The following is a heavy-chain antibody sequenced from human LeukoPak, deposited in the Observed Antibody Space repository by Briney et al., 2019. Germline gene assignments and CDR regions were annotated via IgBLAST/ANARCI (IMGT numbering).Heavy chain of an antibody. J-gene: IGHJ4*02. Sequence: RSSETLSLTCTVSGGSISIYYWNWIRQPAGKGLEWIGRIYTSGSTNYNPSLKSRVTMSVDTSKNQFSLKLSSLTAADTAVYYCAREGPVAGTDYWGQGTLVTVSS. CDR3: AREGPVAGTDY. D-gene: IGHD6-19*01. V-gene: IGHV4-4*07. CDR2: IYTSGST. CDR1: GGSISIYY.